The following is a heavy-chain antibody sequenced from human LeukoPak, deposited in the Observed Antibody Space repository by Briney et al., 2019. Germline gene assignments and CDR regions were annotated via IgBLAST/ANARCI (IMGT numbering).Heavy chain of an antibody. CDR2: ISWDGGST. J-gene: IGHJ3*02. CDR1: GFTFDDYT. D-gene: IGHD4-17*01. Sequence: PGGSLRLSCAASGFTFDDYTMHWVRQAPGKGLEWVSLISWDGGSTYYADSVKGRFTISRDNSKNTLYLQMNSLRAEDTAVYYCAKGDYGDYNDAFDIWGQGTMVTVSS. V-gene: IGHV3-43*01. CDR3: AKGDYGDYNDAFDI.